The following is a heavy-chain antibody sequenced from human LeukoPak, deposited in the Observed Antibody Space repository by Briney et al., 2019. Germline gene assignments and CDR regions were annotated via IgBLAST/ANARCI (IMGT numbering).Heavy chain of an antibody. CDR1: GFTFSSCG. V-gene: IGHV3-30*02. CDR2: IRYDGNNI. CDR3: AKAGLYSSSWSFDY. J-gene: IGHJ4*02. Sequence: GGSLRLSCAASGFTFSSCGMHWVRQAPGKGLEWVAFIRYDGNNIYHADSVKGRFTISRDNSKNTLFLQMNSLRAEDTAVYYCAKAGLYSSSWSFDYWGQGTLVTVSS. D-gene: IGHD6-13*01.